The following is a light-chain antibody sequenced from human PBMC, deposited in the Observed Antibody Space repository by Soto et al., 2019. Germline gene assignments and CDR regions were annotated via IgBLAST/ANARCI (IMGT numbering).Light chain of an antibody. Sequence: QSALTQPASVSGSPGQSINISCTGTSSDIGGYNYVSWYQQHPAKAPKLMIFEVSNRPSGVSDRFSGSKSGNTASLTISGLQAEDEADYYCSSYTTRSTRVFGTGTKLTVL. CDR3: SSYTTRSTRV. CDR2: EVS. J-gene: IGLJ1*01. V-gene: IGLV2-14*01. CDR1: SSDIGGYNY.